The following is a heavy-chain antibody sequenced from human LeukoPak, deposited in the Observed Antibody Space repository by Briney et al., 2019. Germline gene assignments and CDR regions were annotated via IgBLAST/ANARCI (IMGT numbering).Heavy chain of an antibody. J-gene: IGHJ3*02. Sequence: GGSLRLSCAASGFTSSTYGINGVRQAPGKGLEWVSSISSGSSYIYYADSVKGRFTISRDNAKNSLYLQMNSLRAEDTAVYYCARPYYYDSSGYRRDDAFDIWGQGTMVTVSS. V-gene: IGHV3-21*01. D-gene: IGHD3-22*01. CDR2: ISSGSSYI. CDR1: GFTSSTYG. CDR3: ARPYYYDSSGYRRDDAFDI.